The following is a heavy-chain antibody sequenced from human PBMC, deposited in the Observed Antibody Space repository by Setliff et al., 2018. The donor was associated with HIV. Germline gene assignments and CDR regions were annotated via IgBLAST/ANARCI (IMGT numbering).Heavy chain of an antibody. J-gene: IGHJ3*02. CDR3: ARQYADPESGILDAFDI. CDR1: GYSISSGYY. V-gene: IGHV4-38-2*01. CDR2: IYHSGST. Sequence: SETLSLTCAVSGYSISSGYYWGWIRQPPGKGLEWIGSIYHSGSTSYNPSLKSRVTISLDTSKNQFSLRLTLVTAADTAVYYCARQYADPESGILDAFDIWGQGTMVTVSS. D-gene: IGHD1-26*01.